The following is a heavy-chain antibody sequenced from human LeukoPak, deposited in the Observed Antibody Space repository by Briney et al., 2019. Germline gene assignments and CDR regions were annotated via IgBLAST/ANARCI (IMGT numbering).Heavy chain of an antibody. Sequence: SETPSLTCTVSGGSITNSAYYWGWIRQPPGKGLDWIGNIFYTGSTDYSSSLQSRVTISVDTSKNQFSLNLSSVTAADTAVYYCARVRTWAAFDIWGQGAMVTVSS. CDR1: GGSITNSAYY. CDR2: IFYTGST. J-gene: IGHJ3*02. D-gene: IGHD2-8*01. V-gene: IGHV4-39*07. CDR3: ARVRTWAAFDI.